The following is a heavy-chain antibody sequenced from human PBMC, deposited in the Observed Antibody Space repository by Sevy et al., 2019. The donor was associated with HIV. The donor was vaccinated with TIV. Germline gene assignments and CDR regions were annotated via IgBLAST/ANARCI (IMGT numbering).Heavy chain of an antibody. CDR3: TRWKGAHSIFDY. Sequence: GGSLRLSCTASGFIFGDYAMSWVRQAPGKGLEWVAFLKHRAYGGTLDYAASVKGRFTIPRDDSKSVAHLQMNDLKTEDTAIYYCTRWKGAHSIFDYWGQGALVTVSS. CDR1: GFIFGDYA. CDR2: LKHRAYGGTL. D-gene: IGHD1-1*01. V-gene: IGHV3-49*04. J-gene: IGHJ4*02.